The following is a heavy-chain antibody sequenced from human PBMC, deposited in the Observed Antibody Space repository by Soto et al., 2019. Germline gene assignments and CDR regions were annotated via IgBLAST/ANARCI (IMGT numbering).Heavy chain of an antibody. CDR1: GFTFSTYA. CDR2: ISGSGGST. CDR3: AKDVWQQLVPRFFGY. Sequence: EVQLLESGGGLVQPGGSLRLSCAASGFTFSTYAMSWVRQAPGKGLEWVSGISGSGGSTYYADSVKGRFTISRDNSKNPLYLQMNSLRAEDTAVYYCAKDVWQQLVPRFFGYWGQGTLVTVSS. V-gene: IGHV3-23*01. J-gene: IGHJ4*02. D-gene: IGHD6-13*01.